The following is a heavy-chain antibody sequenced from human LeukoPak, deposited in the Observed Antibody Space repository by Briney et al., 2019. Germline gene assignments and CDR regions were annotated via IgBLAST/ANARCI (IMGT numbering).Heavy chain of an antibody. CDR2: INHSGST. V-gene: IGHV4-34*01. Sequence: SETLSLTCAVYGGSFSGYYWSWIRQPPGKGLEWIGEINHSGSTNYNPSLKSRVTISVDTSKNQFSLKLSSATAADTAVYYCAREGLLGSGYTYWGDFDYWGQGTLVTVSS. CDR1: GGSFSGYY. D-gene: IGHD2-21*01. CDR3: AREGLLGSGYTYWGDFDY. J-gene: IGHJ4*02.